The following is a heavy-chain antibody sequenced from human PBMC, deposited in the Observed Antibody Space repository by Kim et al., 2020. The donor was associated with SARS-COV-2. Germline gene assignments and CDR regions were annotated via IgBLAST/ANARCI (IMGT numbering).Heavy chain of an antibody. CDR3: AKDTSRCNFDH. D-gene: IGHD2-2*01. Sequence: GGSLRLSCAASGFTFSVYAMNWVRQAPGKGLEWVSTISGSVINTYYADSVKGRFTISRDNAKNTLYLQMNSLRAEDTAVYYCAKDTSRCNFDHWGQGTLVTVS. CDR1: GFTFSVYA. CDR2: ISGSVINT. J-gene: IGHJ4*02. V-gene: IGHV3-23*01.